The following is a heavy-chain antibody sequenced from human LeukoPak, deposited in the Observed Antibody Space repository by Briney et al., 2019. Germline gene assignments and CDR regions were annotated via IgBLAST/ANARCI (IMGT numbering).Heavy chain of an antibody. CDR2: IVPIFGAA. J-gene: IGHJ6*03. CDR1: GGTFSSYA. Sequence: ASVKVSCKASGGTFSSYAISWVRQAPGQGLEWMGGIVPIFGAANYAQRFQGRVTITADESTSTAYMELSSLRSEDTAVYYCARASSAAAGTGHYYYYMDVWGKGTTVTISS. V-gene: IGHV1-69*13. D-gene: IGHD6-13*01. CDR3: ARASSAAAGTGHYYYYMDV.